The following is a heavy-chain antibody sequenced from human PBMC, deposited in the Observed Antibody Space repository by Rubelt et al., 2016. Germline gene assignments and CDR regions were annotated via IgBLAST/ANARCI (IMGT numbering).Heavy chain of an antibody. Sequence: QVQLVQSGSELKKPGASVKVSCKASGYTFTSYAMHWVRQAPGQRLEWMGWINAGNGNTNYAQKLQGRVTRTTDTSTSTAYRELRSLRSDDTAVYYCASMYSSSWYRGWFDPWGQGTLVTVSS. J-gene: IGHJ5*02. D-gene: IGHD6-13*01. CDR3: ASMYSSSWYRGWFDP. CDR2: INAGNGNT. CDR1: GYTFTSYA. V-gene: IGHV1-3*01.